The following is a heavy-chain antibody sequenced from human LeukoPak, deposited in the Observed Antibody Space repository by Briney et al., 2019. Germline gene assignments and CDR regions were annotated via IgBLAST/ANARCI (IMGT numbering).Heavy chain of an antibody. CDR1: GFTFSSYW. Sequence: GGSLRLSCAASGFTFSSYWMSWVRQAPGKGLEWVANIKQDGSEKYYVDSVKGRFTISRDNAKNSLYLQMNSLRAEDTAVYYCARGPNTMTTFLGDKFDYWGQGTLVTVSS. J-gene: IGHJ4*02. CDR2: IKQDGSEK. V-gene: IGHV3-7*01. CDR3: ARGPNTMTTFLGDKFDY. D-gene: IGHD2/OR15-2a*01.